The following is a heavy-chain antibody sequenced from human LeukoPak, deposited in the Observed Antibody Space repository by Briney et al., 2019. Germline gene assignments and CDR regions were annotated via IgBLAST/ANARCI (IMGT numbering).Heavy chain of an antibody. CDR3: AKALFGDRRVGAFDI. D-gene: IGHD3-10*02. Sequence: GGSLRLSCAASGFTFSSYAMSWVRQAPEKGLEWVSPISGSGGRTYYADSVKGRFTISRDNSKKTLYLQMNSLRTEDTAIYYCAKALFGDRRVGAFDIWGLGTMLTVSS. J-gene: IGHJ3*02. V-gene: IGHV3-23*01. CDR2: ISGSGGRT. CDR1: GFTFSSYA.